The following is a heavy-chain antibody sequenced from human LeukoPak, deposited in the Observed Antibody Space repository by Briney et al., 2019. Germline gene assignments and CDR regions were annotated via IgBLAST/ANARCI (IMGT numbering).Heavy chain of an antibody. CDR3: ERDRGSGSYGFDY. D-gene: IGHD1-26*01. J-gene: IGHJ4*02. V-gene: IGHV4-38-2*02. CDR1: GYSISSGYY. CDR2: IYHSGST. Sequence: SETLSLTCTVSGYSISSGYYWGWIRQPPGKGLEWIGSIYHSGSTYYNPSLKSRVTISVDTSKNQFSLKLSSVTAADTAVYYCERDRGSGSYGFDYWGQGTLVTVSS.